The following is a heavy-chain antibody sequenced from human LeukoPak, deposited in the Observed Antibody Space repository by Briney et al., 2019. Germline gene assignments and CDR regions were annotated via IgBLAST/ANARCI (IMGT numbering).Heavy chain of an antibody. V-gene: IGHV3-30-3*01. CDR1: GFTFSNYA. CDR3: ARGDSDFWSGYLDYYYGMDV. CDR2: ISYDGSNK. Sequence: PGRSLRLSCAASGFTFSNYAMHWVRQAPGKGLEWVAVISYDGSNKYYADSVKGRFTISRDNSKNTLYLQMNSLRAEDTAVYYCARGDSDFWSGYLDYYYGMDVWGQGTTVTVSS. D-gene: IGHD3-3*01. J-gene: IGHJ6*02.